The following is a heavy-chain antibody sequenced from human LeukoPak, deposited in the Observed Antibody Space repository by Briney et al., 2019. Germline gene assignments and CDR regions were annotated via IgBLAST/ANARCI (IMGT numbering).Heavy chain of an antibody. CDR1: GGSVSSGNYY. V-gene: IGHV4-61*01. D-gene: IGHD2-15*01. CDR2: ISYSGST. J-gene: IGHJ4*02. Sequence: SETLSLTCTVSGGSVSSGNYYWIWIRQPPGKGLEWIGWISYSGSTNYNPSLKSRVTISPHTSKNQFSLKLSSVTAAETAVYYCARDFCSGGSCYSYFHYWGQGTLVTVSS. CDR3: ARDFCSGGSCYSYFHY.